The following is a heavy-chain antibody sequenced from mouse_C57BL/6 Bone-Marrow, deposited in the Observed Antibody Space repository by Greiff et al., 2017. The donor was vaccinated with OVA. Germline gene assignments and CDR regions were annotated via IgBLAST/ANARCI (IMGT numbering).Heavy chain of an antibody. CDR3: TTDLLGFDY. J-gene: IGHJ2*01. Sequence: VHVKQSGAELVRPGASVKLSCTASGFNIKDDYMHWVKQRPEQGLEWIGWIDPENGDTEYASKFQGKATITADTSSNTAYLQLSSLTSEDTAVYYCTTDLLGFDYWGQGTTLTVSS. D-gene: IGHD2-10*01. CDR2: IDPENGDT. V-gene: IGHV14-4*01. CDR1: GFNIKDDY.